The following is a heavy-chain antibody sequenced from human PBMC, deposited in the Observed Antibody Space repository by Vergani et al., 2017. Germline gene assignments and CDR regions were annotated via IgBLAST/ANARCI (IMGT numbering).Heavy chain of an antibody. Sequence: EVQLVQSGAEVKKPGESLKISCKGSGYSFTSYWIGWVRQMPGKGLEWMGLIYAGDSDTRYSPSFQGQVTIXADKSIRTAYLQWSSLKASDTAMYYCARGRITIFGVVPYYGMDVWGQGTTVTVSS. CDR2: IYAGDSDT. D-gene: IGHD3-3*01. V-gene: IGHV5-51*03. J-gene: IGHJ6*02. CDR3: ARGRITIFGVVPYYGMDV. CDR1: GYSFTSYW.